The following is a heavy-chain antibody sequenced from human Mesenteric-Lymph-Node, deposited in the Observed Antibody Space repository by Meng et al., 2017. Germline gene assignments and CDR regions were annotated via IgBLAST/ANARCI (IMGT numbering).Heavy chain of an antibody. J-gene: IGHJ4*02. Sequence: VQAGREVKKAGAAVKLSCKASGYTFNSYAMHWVRQAPGQRLEWMGGIIPIFGTANYAQKFQGRVTITADESTSTAYMELSSLRSEDTAVYYCARTPYYGSGSYSDYWGQGTLVTVSS. CDR1: GYTFNSYA. D-gene: IGHD3-10*01. V-gene: IGHV1-69*13. CDR3: ARTPYYGSGSYSDY. CDR2: IIPIFGTA.